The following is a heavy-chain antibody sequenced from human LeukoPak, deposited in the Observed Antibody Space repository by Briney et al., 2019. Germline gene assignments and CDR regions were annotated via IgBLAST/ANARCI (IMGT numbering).Heavy chain of an antibody. Sequence: GGSLRLSCAASGFTFSDYYMSWIRQAPGKGLEWVSYISSSGSTIYHADSVKGRFTISRDNAKNSLYLQMNSLRAEDTAVYYCARGLEDIVATISAPWELPYYYYYMDVWGKGTTVTVSS. CDR2: ISSSGSTI. CDR1: GFTFSDYY. CDR3: ARGLEDIVATISAPWELPYYYYYMDV. J-gene: IGHJ6*03. V-gene: IGHV3-11*04. D-gene: IGHD5-12*01.